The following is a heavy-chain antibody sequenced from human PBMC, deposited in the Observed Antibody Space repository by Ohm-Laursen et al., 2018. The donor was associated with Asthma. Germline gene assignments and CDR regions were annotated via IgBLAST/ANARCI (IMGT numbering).Heavy chain of an antibody. J-gene: IGHJ4*02. CDR2: INHSGNT. Sequence: SDTLSLTWTVSGGSISSGGYYWSWIRQPPGKGLEWIGEINHSGNTNYNPSLKSRVTVSVDTSKNQFSLKLTSVTAADTAVYYCARSGYYYDTPTPYYFDYWGQGTLVTVSS. D-gene: IGHD3-22*01. CDR3: ARSGYYYDTPTPYYFDY. CDR1: GGSISSGGYY. V-gene: IGHV4-39*07.